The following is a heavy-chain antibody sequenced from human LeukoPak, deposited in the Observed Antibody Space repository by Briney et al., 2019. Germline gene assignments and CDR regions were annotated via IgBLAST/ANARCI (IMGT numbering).Heavy chain of an antibody. CDR1: GGSICGYY. Sequence: SETLSLTCTVSGGSICGYYWSWIRQPAGKGLEWIGRIYTSGSTNYNPSLKSRVTMSVDTSKNQFSLKLSSVTAADTAVYYCARSAMANYYYGMDVWGKGTTVSVSS. CDR2: IYTSGST. CDR3: ARSAMANYYYGMDV. V-gene: IGHV4-4*07. D-gene: IGHD5-18*01. J-gene: IGHJ6*04.